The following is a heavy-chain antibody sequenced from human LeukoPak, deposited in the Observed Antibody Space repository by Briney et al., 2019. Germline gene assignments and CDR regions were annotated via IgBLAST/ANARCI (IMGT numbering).Heavy chain of an antibody. CDR2: IYHSGSN. Sequence: SETLSLTCTVSGGSISSYHWSWIRQPPGKGLEWIGYIYHSGSNNYNPSLKSRVTISIDTSKNQFSLKLSSVTAADTAVYYCAGGYSYAFRSDAFDIWGQGTMVTVSS. J-gene: IGHJ3*02. D-gene: IGHD5-18*01. CDR3: AGGYSYAFRSDAFDI. CDR1: GGSISSYH. V-gene: IGHV4-59*08.